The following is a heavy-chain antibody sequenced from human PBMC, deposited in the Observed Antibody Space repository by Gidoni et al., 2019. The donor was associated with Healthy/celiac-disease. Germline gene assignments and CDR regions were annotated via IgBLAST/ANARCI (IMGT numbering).Heavy chain of an antibody. CDR1: GFTSISYA. CDR3: AKAASRQQLARDFDY. CDR2: ISGSGGNT. D-gene: IGHD6-6*01. J-gene: IGHJ4*02. V-gene: IGHV3-23*01. Sequence: VPLLESGGGLVQPGGSLRLSWTASGFTSISYAMSWVRQAPGKGLEWVSAISGSGGNTYYADAVKGRFTIARDNSKNTLYLQMNSLRAEDTAVYYCAKAASRQQLARDFDYWGQGTLVTVSS.